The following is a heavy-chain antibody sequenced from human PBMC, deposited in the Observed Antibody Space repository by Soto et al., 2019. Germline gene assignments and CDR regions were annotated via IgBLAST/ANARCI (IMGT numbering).Heavy chain of an antibody. D-gene: IGHD6-19*01. CDR2: IFSNDEK. J-gene: IGHJ5*02. CDR3: ARTPTVAVAGSGWFDP. V-gene: IGHV2-26*01. Sequence: ESGPTLVNPTETLTLTCTVSGFPLSNARMGVSWIRQPPGKALEWLAHIFSNDEKSYSTSLKSRLTISKDTSKSQVVLTMTNMDPVDTATYYCARTPTVAVAGSGWFDPWGQGTLVTVSS. CDR1: GFPLSNARMG.